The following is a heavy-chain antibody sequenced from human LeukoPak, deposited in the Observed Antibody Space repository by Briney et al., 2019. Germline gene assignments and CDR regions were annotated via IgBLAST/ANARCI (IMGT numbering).Heavy chain of an antibody. J-gene: IGHJ3*02. CDR2: ISYDGSNK. D-gene: IGHD2-21*02. CDR3: ARDTVAYCGGDCYSAFDI. V-gene: IGHV3-30-3*01. CDR1: GFTFSSYA. Sequence: GGSLRLSCAASGFTFSSYAMHWVRQAPDKGLEWVALISYDGSNKYYADSVMGRFTISRDNSKNTLYLQMNSLRAEDTAVYYCARDTVAYCGGDCYSAFDIWGQGTLVTVSS.